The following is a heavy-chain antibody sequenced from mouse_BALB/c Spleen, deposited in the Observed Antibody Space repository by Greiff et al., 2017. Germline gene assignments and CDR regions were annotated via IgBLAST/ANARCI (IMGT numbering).Heavy chain of an antibody. CDR1: GFNIKDTY. J-gene: IGHJ4*01. V-gene: IGHV14-3*02. CDR3: ARRVISYAMDY. D-gene: IGHD2-2*01. CDR2: IDPANGNT. Sequence: EVQLVESGAELVKPGASVKLSCTASGFNIKDTYMHWVKQRPEQGLEWIGRIDPANGNTKYDPKFQGKATITADTSSNTAYLQLSSLTSEDTAVYYCARRVISYAMDYWGQGTSVTVSS.